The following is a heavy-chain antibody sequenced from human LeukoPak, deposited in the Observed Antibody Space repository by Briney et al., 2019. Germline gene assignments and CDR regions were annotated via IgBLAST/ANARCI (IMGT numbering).Heavy chain of an antibody. V-gene: IGHV3-30-3*01. CDR2: ISYDGSNK. CDR1: GFTFSSYA. J-gene: IGHJ4*02. D-gene: IGHD6-6*01. CDR3: ARRTGDIAARGGFDY. Sequence: GRSLRLSCAASGFTFSSYAMHWVRQAPGKGLEWVAVISYDGSNKYYADSVKGRFTISRDNSKNTLYLQMNSLRAEDTAVYYCARRTGDIAARGGFDYWGQGTLVTVSS.